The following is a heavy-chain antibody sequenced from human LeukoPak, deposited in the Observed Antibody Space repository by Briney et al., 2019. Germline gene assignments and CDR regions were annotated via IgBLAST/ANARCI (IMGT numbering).Heavy chain of an antibody. CDR2: INSDGSST. J-gene: IGHJ6*02. CDR3: ARADILTGYYYYYGMDV. Sequence: GGSLRLSCAASGFTFSSYWVHWVRQAPGKGLVWVSRINSDGSSTSYADSVKGRFTISRDNAKNTLYLQMNSLRAEDTAVYYCARADILTGYYYYYGMDVWGQGTTVTVSS. CDR1: GFTFSSYW. V-gene: IGHV3-74*01. D-gene: IGHD3-9*01.